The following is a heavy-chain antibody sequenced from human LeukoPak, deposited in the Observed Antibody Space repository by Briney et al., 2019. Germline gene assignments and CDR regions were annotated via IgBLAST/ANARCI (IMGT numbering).Heavy chain of an antibody. CDR2: INSDGSST. CDR1: GFTFSSYW. CDR3: ASGDGYAQRD. Sequence: QPGGSLRLSCAASGFTFSSYWMHWVRQAPGKGLVWVSRINSDGSSTSYADSVKGRLTISRDNAKNTLYLQMNSLRVEDTAVYYCASGDGYAQRDWGQGTLVTVPS. D-gene: IGHD5-12*01. J-gene: IGHJ4*02. V-gene: IGHV3-74*01.